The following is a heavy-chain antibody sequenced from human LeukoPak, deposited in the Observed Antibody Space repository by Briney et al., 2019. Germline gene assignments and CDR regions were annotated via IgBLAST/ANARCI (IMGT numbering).Heavy chain of an antibody. D-gene: IGHD3-3*01. CDR1: GGSISSYY. CDR2: IYYSGST. Sequence: SETLSLTCNVPGGSISSYYWSWIRQPPGKGLEWIGYIYYSGSTNYNPSLKSRVTISVDTSKNQFSLKLSSVTAADTAVYYCARSSGLRFLEWAVSDAFDIWGQGTMVTVSS. V-gene: IGHV4-59*01. J-gene: IGHJ3*02. CDR3: ARSSGLRFLEWAVSDAFDI.